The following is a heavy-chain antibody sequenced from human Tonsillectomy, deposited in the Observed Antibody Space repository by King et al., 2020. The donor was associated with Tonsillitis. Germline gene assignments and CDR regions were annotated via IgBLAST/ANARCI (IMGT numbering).Heavy chain of an antibody. CDR1: GFTFSSYS. V-gene: IGHV3-21*06. D-gene: IGHD5-18*01. CDR3: ARDRKSGYSYGWFDP. Sequence: VQLVESGGGLVKPGGSLRLSCAASGFTFSSYSMNWVRQAPGKGLEWVASISFSTSYIYYVDSVKGRFPISRDNAKNSLYLQMNSLRAEDTAIYYCARDRKSGYSYGWFDPWGQGTLVTVSS. J-gene: IGHJ5*02. CDR2: ISFSTSYI.